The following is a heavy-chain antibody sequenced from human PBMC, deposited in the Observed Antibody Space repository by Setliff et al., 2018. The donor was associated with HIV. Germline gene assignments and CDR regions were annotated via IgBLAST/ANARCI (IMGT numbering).Heavy chain of an antibody. Sequence: ASVKVSCKASGYTFSSYGISWVRQAPGQGLEWMGGIMPIFGPANYAQKFQGRVTITRDEFTNTGYMELSSLRSEDTAVYYCATATGYHDSGSLQNWGQGTLVTVSS. J-gene: IGHJ4*02. CDR1: GYTFSSYG. CDR3: ATATGYHDSGSLQN. V-gene: IGHV1-69*13. D-gene: IGHD3-10*01. CDR2: IMPIFGPA.